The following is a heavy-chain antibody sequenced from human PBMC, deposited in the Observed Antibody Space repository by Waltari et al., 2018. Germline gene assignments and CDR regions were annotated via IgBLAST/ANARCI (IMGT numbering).Heavy chain of an antibody. D-gene: IGHD4-17*01. J-gene: IGHJ6*02. CDR3: AGGNGDPWGDYYGMDV. CDR1: GDSISSRSFY. Sequence: QLQLQESGPGLVRSSETLALICTVSGDSISSRSFYWGWSRQSPGRGLEWIGTISYSANASYNPSLKRRVTTAIDSSKKQFSVELSSVTATDTAVYYCAGGNGDPWGDYYGMDVWGQGTTVTVSS. V-gene: IGHV4-39*01. CDR2: ISYSANA.